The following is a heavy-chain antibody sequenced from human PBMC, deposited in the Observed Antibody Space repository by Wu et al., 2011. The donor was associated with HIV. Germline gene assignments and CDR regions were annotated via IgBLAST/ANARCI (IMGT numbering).Heavy chain of an antibody. D-gene: IGHD2-21*01. V-gene: IGHV1-18*01. CDR1: GYTFTSYG. Sequence: QVQLVQSGAEVKKPGASVKVSCKASGYTFTSYGISWVRQAPGQGLEWMGWISAYNGDTNYAQKLQGRVTMTTDTSTSTAYMELRSLRSDDTAVYYCARRSKDRMGYCGGDCTDDYWGQGTLVTVSS. CDR2: ISAYNGDT. J-gene: IGHJ4*02. CDR3: ARRSKDRMGYCGGDCTDDY.